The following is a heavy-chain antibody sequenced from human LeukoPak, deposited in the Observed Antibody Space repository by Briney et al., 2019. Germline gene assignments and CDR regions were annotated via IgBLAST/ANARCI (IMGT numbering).Heavy chain of an antibody. V-gene: IGHV3-7*01. CDR2: IKQDGSEK. Sequence: GGSLRLSCAASGFTFSSYWMNWVRQAPGKGLEWVVNIKQDGSEKYYVDSVKGRFTISRDNAKNSLFLQMNNVRTEDTAVYYCARLGFTSGYGWDGGYYSYYMDVWGKGTTVTVSS. D-gene: IGHD1-1*01. CDR1: GFTFSSYW. CDR3: ARLGFTSGYGWDGGYYSYYMDV. J-gene: IGHJ6*03.